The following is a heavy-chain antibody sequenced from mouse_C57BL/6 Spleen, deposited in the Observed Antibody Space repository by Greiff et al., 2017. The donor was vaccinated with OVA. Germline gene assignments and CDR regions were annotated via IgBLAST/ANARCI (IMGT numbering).Heavy chain of an antibody. V-gene: IGHV3-6*01. CDR2: ISYDGSN. CDR1: GYSITSGYY. CDR3: ARGDYDGPLYYYAMDY. Sequence: VQLQQSGPGLVKPSQSLSLTCSVTGYSITSGYYWNWIRQFPGNKLEWMGYISYDGSNNYNPSLKNRISITRDTSKNQFFLKLNSVTTEDTATYYCARGDYDGPLYYYAMDYWGQGTSVTVSS. D-gene: IGHD2-4*01. J-gene: IGHJ4*01.